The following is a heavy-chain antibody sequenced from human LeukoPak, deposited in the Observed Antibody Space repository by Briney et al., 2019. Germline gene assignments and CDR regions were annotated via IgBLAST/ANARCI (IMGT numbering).Heavy chain of an antibody. CDR2: IYYSGST. CDR3: ARDFFSGSTALGY. V-gene: IGHV4-59*01. Sequence: KPSETLSLTCTVSGGSISSYYWSWIRQPPGKGLEWIGYIYYSGSTNYNPSPKSRVTISVDTSKNQFSLKLSSVTAADTAVYYCARDFFSGSTALGYWGQGTLVTVSS. CDR1: GGSISSYY. D-gene: IGHD1-26*01. J-gene: IGHJ4*02.